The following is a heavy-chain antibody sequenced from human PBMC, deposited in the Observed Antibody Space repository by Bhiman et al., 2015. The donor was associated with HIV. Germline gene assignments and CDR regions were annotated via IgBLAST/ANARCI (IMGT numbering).Heavy chain of an antibody. J-gene: IGHJ4*02. CDR3: ARDPTTVTSAEFEYYFDY. V-gene: IGHV3-21*03. CDR1: GFTFSSYT. Sequence: EVQLVESGGGLVKPGGSLRLSCAASGFTFSSYTMNWVRQAPGKGLEWVSSISGSSTYIYSADSLKGRFTISRDNAKNSLYLQMNSLRAEDTAVYYCARDPTTVTSAEFEYYFDYWGQGTLVTVSS. D-gene: IGHD4-17*01. CDR2: ISGSSTYI.